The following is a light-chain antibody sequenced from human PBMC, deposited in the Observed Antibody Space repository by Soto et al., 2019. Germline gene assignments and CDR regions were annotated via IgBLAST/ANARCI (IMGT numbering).Light chain of an antibody. J-gene: IGKJ4*01. V-gene: IGKV3-15*01. CDR2: GAS. CDR3: QQYNNWPPLT. Sequence: EIVMTQSPVTLSVSPGERATLSCRASQSVSSNLAWYQQKLGQAPRLLIYGASTRATDIPDRFSGSGSGTEFTLTISSLQSEDFAVYYCQQYNNWPPLTFGGGTNVEIK. CDR1: QSVSSN.